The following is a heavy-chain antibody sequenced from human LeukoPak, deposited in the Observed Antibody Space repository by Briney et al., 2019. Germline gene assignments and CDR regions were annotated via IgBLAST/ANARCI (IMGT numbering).Heavy chain of an antibody. CDR3: ARDFSGITMVRGVILPFDY. D-gene: IGHD3-10*01. Sequence: SETLSPTCTVSGGSIGSYYWSWIRQPAGKGLEWIGRIYTSGSTNYNPSLKSRVTMSVDTSKNQFSLKLSSVTAADTAVYYCARDFSGITMVRGVILPFDYWGQGTLVTVSS. CDR1: GGSIGSYY. V-gene: IGHV4-4*07. J-gene: IGHJ4*02. CDR2: IYTSGST.